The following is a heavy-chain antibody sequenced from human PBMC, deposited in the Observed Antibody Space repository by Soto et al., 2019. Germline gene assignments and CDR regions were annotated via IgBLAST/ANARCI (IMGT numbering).Heavy chain of an antibody. CDR3: ARGLRIQLWLHHFDY. Sequence: PSENLSLTCNVFGGSISSYYWICIRHPPGKGLEWIGYIYYSGSTNYNPSPKSRVTISVDTSKNQFSLKLSSVTAADTAVYYCARGLRIQLWLHHFDYWGQGTLV. V-gene: IGHV4-59*01. D-gene: IGHD5-18*01. CDR1: GGSISSYY. CDR2: IYYSGST. J-gene: IGHJ4*02.